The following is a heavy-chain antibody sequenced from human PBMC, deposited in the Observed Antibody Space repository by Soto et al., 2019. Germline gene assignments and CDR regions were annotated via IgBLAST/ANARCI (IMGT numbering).Heavy chain of an antibody. D-gene: IGHD3-3*01. CDR3: ARGPVLRFLEWLSWFDP. CDR1: GYTFTGYY. V-gene: IGHV1-2*04. CDR2: INPNSGGT. Sequence: ASVKVSCKASGYTFTGYYMHWVRQAPGQGLEWMGWINPNSGGTNYAQKFQGWVTMTRETSISTAYMELSRLRSDDTAVYYCARGPVLRFLEWLSWFDPWGQGTLVTVSS. J-gene: IGHJ5*02.